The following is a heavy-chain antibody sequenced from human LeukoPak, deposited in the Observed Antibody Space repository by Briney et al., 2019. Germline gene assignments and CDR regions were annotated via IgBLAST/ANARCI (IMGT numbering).Heavy chain of an antibody. CDR2: ISSSSNYI. Sequence: GGYLSLSCVASGFTFSNYSMNWVRQAPGKGLECVSYISSSSNYIYYADSVKGRFTISRDTTKNSLFLQMNSLRAEDRAGDFCARDWQGQKRYGVAFDIWGQGTMVTVSS. CDR1: GFTFSNYS. CDR3: ARDWQGQKRYGVAFDI. J-gene: IGHJ3*02. D-gene: IGHD4-17*01. V-gene: IGHV3-21*05.